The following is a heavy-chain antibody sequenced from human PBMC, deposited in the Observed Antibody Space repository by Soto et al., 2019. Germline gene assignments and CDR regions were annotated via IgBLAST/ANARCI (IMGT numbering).Heavy chain of an antibody. D-gene: IGHD5-12*01. CDR3: ASEGVAPYYYYGMDV. CDR1: GYTFTRSG. Sequence: QVQLVQSGAEVKKPGASVKVSCKASGYTFTRSGISWVRQAPGQGPEWMGWISSYNGDTNYAQTFQGRVTMTTDTYTSTAYMELRSMRSDDTAVYYCASEGVAPYYYYGMDVWGQGTPVTVSS. V-gene: IGHV1-18*01. J-gene: IGHJ6*02. CDR2: ISSYNGDT.